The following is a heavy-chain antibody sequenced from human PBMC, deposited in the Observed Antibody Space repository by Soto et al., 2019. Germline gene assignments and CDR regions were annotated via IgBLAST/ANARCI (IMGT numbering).Heavy chain of an antibody. CDR3: VHCSSGGCQKGWFDP. Sequence: GGSLRLSCAASGFTFSRYSMSWVRQAPGKGLEWVSAINDNGRIALYADAVRGRFSISRDNSRRILWLQMSSLRADDTAMYFCVHCSSGGCQKGWFDPWGQGTLVTVSS. V-gene: IGHV3-23*01. J-gene: IGHJ5*02. CDR2: INDNGRIA. D-gene: IGHD2-15*01. CDR1: GFTFSRYS.